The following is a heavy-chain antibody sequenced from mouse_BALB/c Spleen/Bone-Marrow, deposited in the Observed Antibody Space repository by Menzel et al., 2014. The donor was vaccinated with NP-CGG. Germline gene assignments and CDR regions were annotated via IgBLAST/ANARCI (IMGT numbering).Heavy chain of an antibody. CDR1: GFSLTSYG. V-gene: IGHV2-9*02. CDR3: ARDYDEWFAY. D-gene: IGHD2-12*01. Sequence: VKLVESGPGLVAPSQSLSITCTVSGFSLTSYGVHWVRQPPGKGLEWLGVIWAGGSTNYNSALMSRLSISKDNSKSXVFLKMNSLQTDDTAMYYCARDYDEWFAYWGQGTLVTVSA. J-gene: IGHJ3*01. CDR2: IWAGGST.